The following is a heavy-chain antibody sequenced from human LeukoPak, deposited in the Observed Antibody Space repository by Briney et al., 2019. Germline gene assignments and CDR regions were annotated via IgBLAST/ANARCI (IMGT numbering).Heavy chain of an antibody. D-gene: IGHD3-16*01. Sequence: GGSLRLSCAASGFTFGDYAMHWVRQGPEKGLEWVAGINWNSGSIGHADIVEGRFTISRDNSQNTLYLQMNSLRAEDTAVYYCARGADLDYWGQGTLVTVSS. J-gene: IGHJ4*02. CDR1: GFTFGDYA. CDR2: INWNSGSI. V-gene: IGHV3-9*01. CDR3: ARGADLDY.